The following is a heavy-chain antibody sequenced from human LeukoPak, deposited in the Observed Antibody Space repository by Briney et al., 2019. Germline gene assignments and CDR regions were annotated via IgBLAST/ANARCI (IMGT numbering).Heavy chain of an antibody. CDR1: GGSIGSYY. J-gene: IGHJ4*02. D-gene: IGHD5-24*01. Sequence: PSETLSLTCTVSGGSIGSYYWTWIRQPPGKGLEWIGYIYNSGSTNYNPSIKSRVTISVDTSKNQFSLKLGSVTAADTAVYYCARSRDGYNLDYWGQGTLVTVSS. V-gene: IGHV4-59*01. CDR3: ARSRDGYNLDY. CDR2: IYNSGST.